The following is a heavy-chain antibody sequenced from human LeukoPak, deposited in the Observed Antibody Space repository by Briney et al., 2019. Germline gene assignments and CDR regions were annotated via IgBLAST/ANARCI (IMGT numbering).Heavy chain of an antibody. CDR3: ARGPIDSSGYYFPFDY. J-gene: IGHJ4*02. CDR2: INHSGST. D-gene: IGHD3-22*01. CDR1: GGSFSGYY. Sequence: PSETLSLTCAVSGGSFSGYYWSWIRQPPGKGLEWIGEINHSGSTNYNPSLKSRVTISVDTSKNQFSLKLSSVTAADTAVYYCARGPIDSSGYYFPFDYWGQGTLVTVSS. V-gene: IGHV4-34*01.